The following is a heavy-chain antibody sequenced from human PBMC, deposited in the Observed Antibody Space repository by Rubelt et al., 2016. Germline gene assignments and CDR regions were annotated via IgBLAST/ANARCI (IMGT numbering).Heavy chain of an antibody. V-gene: IGHV1-3*01. D-gene: IGHD4-17*01. CDR3: ARFALPAVTTAYYYYALDV. CDR1: GYPFATYA. J-gene: IGHJ6*02. Sequence: QVQLVQSGAEVKRPGASVKVSCKASGYPFATYAMHWVRQAPGQRLEWMGWIDAGNGDTKYSINLQCMVTFTRDTSASTAYMELSSLRSEDSAVYYCARFALPAVTTAYYYYALDVWGQGTTVTVSS. CDR2: IDAGNGDT.